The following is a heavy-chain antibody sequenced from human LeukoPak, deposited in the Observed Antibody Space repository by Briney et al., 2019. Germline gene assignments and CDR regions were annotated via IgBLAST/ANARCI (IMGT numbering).Heavy chain of an antibody. V-gene: IGHV3-23*01. CDR1: GFTFSSYA. Sequence: GGSLRLSCAASGFTFSSYAMSWVRQAPGKGLEWVSAISGSGGSTYYADSVKGRFTISRDNSKNTLYLQMNSLRAEDTAVYYCAKSPIDYSDYETHHYFDYWGQGTLVTVSS. D-gene: IGHD4-11*01. CDR2: ISGSGGST. J-gene: IGHJ4*02. CDR3: AKSPIDYSDYETHHYFDY.